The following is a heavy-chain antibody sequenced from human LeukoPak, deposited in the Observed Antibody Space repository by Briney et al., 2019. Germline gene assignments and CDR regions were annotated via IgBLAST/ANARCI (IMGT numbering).Heavy chain of an antibody. D-gene: IGHD1-26*01. CDR1: GGTFSSYA. J-gene: IGHJ4*02. V-gene: IGHV1-69*10. CDR2: IIPILGIA. Sequence: VKVSCKASGGTFSSYAISWVRQAPGQGLEWMGRIIPILGIANYAQKFQGRVTITADKSTSTAYMELSSLRSEDTAVYYCASGLVGATLDYYFDYWGQGTLVTVSS. CDR3: ASGLVGATLDYYFDY.